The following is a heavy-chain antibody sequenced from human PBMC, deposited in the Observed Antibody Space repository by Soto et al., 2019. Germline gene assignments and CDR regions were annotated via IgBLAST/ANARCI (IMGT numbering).Heavy chain of an antibody. Sequence: SETLSLTCTVSGASISSSNYYRAWIRQPPGKGLEWIGSIHYTGSTYYNPSLQSRVTISEDTSKNQFSLKLSSVTAADTAVYYCARTLYSYGPRFDYWGQGTLVTVSS. D-gene: IGHD5-18*01. CDR3: ARTLYSYGPRFDY. CDR1: GASISSSNYY. CDR2: IHYTGST. J-gene: IGHJ4*02. V-gene: IGHV4-39*07.